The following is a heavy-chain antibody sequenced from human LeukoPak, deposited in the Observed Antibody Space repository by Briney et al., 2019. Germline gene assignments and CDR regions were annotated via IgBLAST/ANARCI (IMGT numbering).Heavy chain of an antibody. J-gene: IGHJ5*02. CDR2: INSDGSST. D-gene: IGHD4-11*01. V-gene: IGHV3-74*01. Sequence: PGGSMRLSCAASGFTFSSYWMHWVRQAPGKGLVWVSCINSDGSSTSYADSVTGRFTISRDNAKNTLDLQMNSLRAVDTAVYYCARGPRVTNNWFDPWGQGTLVTVSS. CDR3: ARGPRVTNNWFDP. CDR1: GFTFSSYW.